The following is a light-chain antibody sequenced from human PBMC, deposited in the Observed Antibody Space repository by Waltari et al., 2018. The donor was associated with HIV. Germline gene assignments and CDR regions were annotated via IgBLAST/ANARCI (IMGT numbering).Light chain of an antibody. V-gene: IGKV1-5*03. J-gene: IGKJ2*01. CDR3: QQYNSDFYT. CDR1: QNVESW. Sequence: IQMTQSPSILSASVGDRVTITCRASQNVESWLALYQQRPGRAPKLLIYKASTLEYGVPARFTGSGSGTNFTLTINSLQPDDFATYYCQQYNSDFYTFGLGTRLDLK. CDR2: KAS.